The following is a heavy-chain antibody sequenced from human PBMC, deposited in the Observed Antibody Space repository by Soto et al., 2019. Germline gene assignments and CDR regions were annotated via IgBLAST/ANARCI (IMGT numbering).Heavy chain of an antibody. J-gene: IGHJ4*02. CDR2: ISGSGGST. CDR3: AKGLLWFGEFHSR. Sequence: AGGSLRLSCAASGFTFSSYAMSWVRQAPGKGLEWVSAISGSGGSTYYADSVKGRFTISRDNSKNTLYLQMNSLRAEDTAVYYCAKGLLWFGEFHSRWGQGTLVTVSS. V-gene: IGHV3-23*01. D-gene: IGHD3-10*01. CDR1: GFTFSSYA.